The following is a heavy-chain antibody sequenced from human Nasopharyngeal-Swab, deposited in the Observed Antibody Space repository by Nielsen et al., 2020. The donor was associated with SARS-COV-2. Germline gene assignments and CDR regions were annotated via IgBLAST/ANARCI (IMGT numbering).Heavy chain of an antibody. CDR1: GFTFSSYG. Sequence: GGSLRLSCAASGFTFSSYGMHWVRQAPGKGLEWVAVISYDGRNQYYADSVKGRFTISKDNSKNTLYLQMNSLAAEDTAVYSCATSYAIFGVVTPFDYWGQGTLVTVSS. CDR2: ISYDGRNQ. V-gene: IGHV3-30*03. CDR3: ATSYAIFGVVTPFDY. J-gene: IGHJ4*02. D-gene: IGHD3-3*01.